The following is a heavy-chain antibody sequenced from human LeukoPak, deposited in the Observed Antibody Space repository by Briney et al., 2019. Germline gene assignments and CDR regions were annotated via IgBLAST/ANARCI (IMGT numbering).Heavy chain of an antibody. Sequence: SETLSLTCTVSGGSISSYYWSWIRQPPGKGLEWIGYIYYSGSTNHNPSLKSRVTISVDTSKNQFSQKLSSVTAADTAVYYCSREIRSSWPFDYWGQGILVTVSS. J-gene: IGHJ4*02. D-gene: IGHD6-13*01. CDR1: GGSISSYY. CDR3: SREIRSSWPFDY. V-gene: IGHV4-59*01. CDR2: IYYSGST.